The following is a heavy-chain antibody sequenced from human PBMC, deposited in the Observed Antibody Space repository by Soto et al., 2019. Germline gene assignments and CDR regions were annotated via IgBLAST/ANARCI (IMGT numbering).Heavy chain of an antibody. J-gene: IGHJ3*02. D-gene: IGHD5-18*01. CDR2: IYYSGST. CDR3: ARRYGKNAFDI. CDR1: GGSISSYY. V-gene: IGHV4-59*01. Sequence: QVQLQESGPGLVKPSVTLSLTCTVSGGSISSYYWSWIRQPPGKGLEWIGYIYYSGSTNYNPSLKSRVTISVDTSKNQFSLKLSSVTAADTAVYYCARRYGKNAFDIWGQGTMVTVSS.